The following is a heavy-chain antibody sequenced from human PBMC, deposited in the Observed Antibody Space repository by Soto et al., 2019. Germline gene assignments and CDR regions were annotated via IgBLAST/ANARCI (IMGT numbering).Heavy chain of an antibody. CDR1: GGTFSSYT. D-gene: IGHD3-10*01. CDR3: ARDRAGRYGEVDY. V-gene: IGHV1-69*08. Sequence: QVQLVQSGAEVKKPGSSVKVSCKASGGTFSSYTISWVRQAPGQGLEWMGRIIPILGIANYAQKFQGRVTITADKSTSTAYMELSSLRSEDTAVYYCARDRAGRYGEVDYWGQGTLVTVSS. CDR2: IIPILGIA. J-gene: IGHJ4*02.